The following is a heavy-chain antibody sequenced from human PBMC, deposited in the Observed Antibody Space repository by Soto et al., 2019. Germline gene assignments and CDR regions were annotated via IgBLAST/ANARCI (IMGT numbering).Heavy chain of an antibody. J-gene: IGHJ4*02. CDR1: GGSFSSGDYY. Sequence: QLQLQESGPGLMKPSQSLSLTYTVSGGSFSSGDYYWSWIRQPPGKGLEWIGCIYYTGSTYYNPSLKSRVTISIDTSKNLFSLKLTSVTAADTAVYYCAAPSVDYSDYWGQGALVTVSS. V-gene: IGHV4-30-4*01. CDR2: IYYTGST. CDR3: AAPSVDYSDY.